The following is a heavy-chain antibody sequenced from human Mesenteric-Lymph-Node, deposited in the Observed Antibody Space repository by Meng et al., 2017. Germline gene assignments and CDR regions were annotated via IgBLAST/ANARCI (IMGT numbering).Heavy chain of an antibody. V-gene: IGHV4-31*03. J-gene: IGHJ3*02. D-gene: IGHD2-15*01. CDR2: IYYSGST. CDR3: ATAQDHPYCNSGGNCYSWPMAFDI. CDR1: GGSISSGGYY. Sequence: SETLSLTCTVSGGSISSGGYYWSWIRQHPGKGLEWIGYIYYSGSTYYNPSLKSRVTISVDTSKNQFSLKLSSVTAADTAVYYCATAQDHPYCNSGGNCYSWPMAFDIWGQGTMVTVSS.